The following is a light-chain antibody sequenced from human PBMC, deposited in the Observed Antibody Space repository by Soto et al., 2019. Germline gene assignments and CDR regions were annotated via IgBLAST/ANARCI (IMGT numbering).Light chain of an antibody. CDR1: QSVSSY. V-gene: IGKV3-11*01. J-gene: IGKJ4*01. CDR2: DAS. Sequence: LSQSPAAVSLSPGERATLSCRASQSVSSYLAWYQQKPGQAPRLLIYDASDRATGIPARFSGSGSGTDFTLTISSLEPEDSAVYYCQQRINWPLTFGGRTNV. CDR3: QQRINWPLT.